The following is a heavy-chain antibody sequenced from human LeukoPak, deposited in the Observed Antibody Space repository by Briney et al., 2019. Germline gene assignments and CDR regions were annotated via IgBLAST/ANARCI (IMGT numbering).Heavy chain of an antibody. D-gene: IGHD3-3*01. CDR2: IKGDGSTT. J-gene: IGHJ4*02. CDR3: VKDSGLYDFWSGYPFDY. CDR1: GFTFSTYR. Sequence: GGSLRLSCAASGFTFSTYRMHWVRQAPGKGLVWVARIKGDGSTTDYADSVKGRFTISRDNSKNTLYLQMNSLRAEDTAVYYCVKDSGLYDFWSGYPFDYWGQGTLVTVSS. V-gene: IGHV3-74*01.